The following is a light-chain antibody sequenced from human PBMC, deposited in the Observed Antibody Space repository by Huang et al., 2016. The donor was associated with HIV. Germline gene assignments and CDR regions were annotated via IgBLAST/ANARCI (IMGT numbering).Light chain of an antibody. V-gene: IGKV4-1*01. Sequence: DIVMTQSPDSLAVSLGERATINCKSSQSVLYSSNNKNYLAWYQQKPGHPPKLLICWASTRESGVPDRFSGSGSGTDFTLTISSLQAEDVAVYYCQQYYSTLTFGGGTKVEIK. CDR2: WAS. CDR3: QQYYSTLT. CDR1: QSVLYSSNNKNY. J-gene: IGKJ4*01.